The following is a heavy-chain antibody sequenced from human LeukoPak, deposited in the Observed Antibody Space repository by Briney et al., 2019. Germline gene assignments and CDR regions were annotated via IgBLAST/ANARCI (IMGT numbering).Heavy chain of an antibody. J-gene: IGHJ4*02. Sequence: KPSETLSLTCTVSGGSISSGNYYWGWIRQPPGKGLEWIGSIFYSGSPYYNPSLKSRVTISVDTSKNQFSLKLISVTAADTAVYYCASFYGDYRWGQGTLVTVSS. CDR1: GGSISSGNYY. CDR2: IFYSGSP. D-gene: IGHD4-17*01. V-gene: IGHV4-39*07. CDR3: ASFYGDYR.